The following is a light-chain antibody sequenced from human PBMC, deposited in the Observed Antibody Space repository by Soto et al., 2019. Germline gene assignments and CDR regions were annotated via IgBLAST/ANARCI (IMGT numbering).Light chain of an antibody. J-gene: IGLJ1*01. CDR2: AVN. CDR1: SEDIGAYDY. V-gene: IGLV2-14*01. CDR3: KSYAGSNTYV. Sequence: QSVLTQPASVSASPGQSIFISCTGTSEDIGAYDYVSWYQQHPGKAPKLILYAVNDRPSGVSSRFSGSKSGNTASLTVSGLQAADEADYFCKSYAGSNTYVFGSGTKVTVL.